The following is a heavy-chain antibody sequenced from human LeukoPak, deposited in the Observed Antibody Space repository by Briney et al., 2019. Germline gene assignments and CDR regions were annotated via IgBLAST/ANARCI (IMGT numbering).Heavy chain of an antibody. D-gene: IGHD5-18*01. Sequence: SETLSLTCTVSGGSISNYYWSWIRQPAGKGLEWIGRLYTSGSTSYNPSLKSRVTISVDKSKNQFSLKLSSVTAADTAVYYCARDTQTTMGFYYYYMDVWGKGTTVTVSS. CDR3: ARDTQTTMGFYYYYMDV. V-gene: IGHV4-4*07. CDR1: GGSISNYY. CDR2: LYTSGST. J-gene: IGHJ6*03.